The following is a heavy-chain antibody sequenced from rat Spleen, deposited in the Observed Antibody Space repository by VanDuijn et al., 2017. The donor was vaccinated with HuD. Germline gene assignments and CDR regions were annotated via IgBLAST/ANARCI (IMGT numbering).Heavy chain of an antibody. J-gene: IGHJ2*01. D-gene: IGHD1-9*01. V-gene: IGHV5-29*01. CDR3: ARRLLRVYVRLYFDY. CDR2: ISYDGSRT. Sequence: EVQLVESGGGLVQPGRSLKLSCAASGFTFSNSGMAWVRQAPTKGLEWVATISYDGSRTYYRDSVKGRFTISRDNAKSTLYLQMDSLRYEDTATYYCARRLLRVYVRLYFDYWGQGVMVTVSS. CDR1: GFTFSNSG.